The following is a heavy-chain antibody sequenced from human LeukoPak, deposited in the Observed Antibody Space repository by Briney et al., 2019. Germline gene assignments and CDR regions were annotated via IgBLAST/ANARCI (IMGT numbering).Heavy chain of an antibody. CDR2: IYYSGST. D-gene: IGHD1-26*01. CDR3: ARGGVGATFPHFDY. J-gene: IGHJ4*02. V-gene: IGHV4-59*01. CDR1: GGSISSYY. Sequence: SETLSLTCTVSGGSISSYYWSWIRQPPGKGLEWIGYIYYSGSTNYNPSLKSRVTISVDTSKNQFSLKLSSVTAADTAVYYCARGGVGATFPHFDYGGQEPLVTVSS.